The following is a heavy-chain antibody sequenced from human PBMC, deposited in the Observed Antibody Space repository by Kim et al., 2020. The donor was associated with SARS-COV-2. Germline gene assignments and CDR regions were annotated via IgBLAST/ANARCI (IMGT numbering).Heavy chain of an antibody. D-gene: IGHD3-16*01. J-gene: IGHJ1*01. CDR2: ISSSSDST. V-gene: IGHV3-11*05. CDR3: ARDDYTDFYGITGYFQH. Sequence: GGSLRLSCAASGFTFSNYSMTWVRQAPGKGLEWVSDISSSSDSTNYADSVKGRFTISRDNSRDSLYLQMNSLRVEDTALYYCARDDYTDFYGITGYFQH. CDR1: GFTFSNYS.